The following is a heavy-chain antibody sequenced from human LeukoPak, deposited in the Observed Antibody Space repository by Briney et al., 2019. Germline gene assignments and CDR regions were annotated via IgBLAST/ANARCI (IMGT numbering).Heavy chain of an antibody. Sequence: GGSLRLSCAASGFTFSSYWMSWVRQAPGKGLEWVANIKQDGSEKYYVDSVKGRFTISRDNAKNSLYLQMNSLRAEDTAVYYCASDSVAAMVRLAFDIWGQGTMVTVSS. J-gene: IGHJ3*02. V-gene: IGHV3-7*01. CDR3: ASDSVAAMVRLAFDI. D-gene: IGHD5-18*01. CDR2: IKQDGSEK. CDR1: GFTFSSYW.